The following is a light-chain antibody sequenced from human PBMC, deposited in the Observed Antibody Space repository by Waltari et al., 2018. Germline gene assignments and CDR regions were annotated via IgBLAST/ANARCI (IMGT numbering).Light chain of an antibody. CDR2: EVS. Sequence: QSALTQPPSASGSPGQSVTISCTGTSSDVGGYNYVSWYQQHPGKAPKLMIYEVSKRPSGVPDRVSGSKSGNTASLTVSGFQAEDEADYYCSSYAGSSVVFGGGTKLTVL. CDR3: SSYAGSSVV. J-gene: IGLJ2*01. CDR1: SSDVGGYNY. V-gene: IGLV2-8*01.